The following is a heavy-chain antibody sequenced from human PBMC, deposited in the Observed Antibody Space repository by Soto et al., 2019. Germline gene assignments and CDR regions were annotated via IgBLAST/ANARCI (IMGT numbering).Heavy chain of an antibody. Sequence: GGSLRLSCTVSGFTFSNAWIAWVRQAPGEGLEWVGRIKSKTDDGTTDYAAPVEGRFTISRDDSRNTLYLQMNGLKTEDTAVYYCTTDSSSWAYYYYYGMDVWGQGTTVTVSS. CDR3: TTDSSSWAYYYYYGMDV. CDR1: GFTFSNAW. J-gene: IGHJ6*02. CDR2: IKSKTDDGTT. D-gene: IGHD2-2*01. V-gene: IGHV3-15*01.